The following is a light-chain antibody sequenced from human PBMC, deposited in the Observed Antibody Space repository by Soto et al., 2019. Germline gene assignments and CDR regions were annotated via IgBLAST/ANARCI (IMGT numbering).Light chain of an antibody. CDR1: QSVFFSSNNKNY. CDR3: QQYYSSIT. CDR2: WAS. J-gene: IGKJ5*01. V-gene: IGKV4-1*01. Sequence: DIVMTQSPDSLAVSLGETATINCKSSQSVFFSSNNKNYLAWYQQKPGQSPNLLIYWASTRESGVPDRFSGSGPGTDFTLTISSLQAEDVAVYFCQQYYSSITFGQGTRLEIK.